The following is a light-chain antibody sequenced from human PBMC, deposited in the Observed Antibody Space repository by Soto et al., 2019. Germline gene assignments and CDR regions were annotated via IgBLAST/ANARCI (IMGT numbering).Light chain of an antibody. Sequence: IQMTQSPSSVSAAVGDRVTITCRASQVISSWLAWYQQRPGTAPKLLIYGATTLRSGVPSRFSGSKSVTLFTLTITSLQPEASATYCCQQASSFPLTFGGGTKVEIQ. CDR3: QQASSFPLT. J-gene: IGKJ4*01. V-gene: IGKV1-12*01. CDR1: QVISSW. CDR2: GAT.